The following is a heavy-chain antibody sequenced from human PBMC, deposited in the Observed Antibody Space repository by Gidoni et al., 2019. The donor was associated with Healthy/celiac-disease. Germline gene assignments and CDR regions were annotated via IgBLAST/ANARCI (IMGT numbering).Heavy chain of an antibody. V-gene: IGHV4-34*01. CDR1: GGSFSGYY. CDR2: INHSGST. Sequence: QVQLQQWGAGLLKPSETLSLTCAVYGGSFSGYYWSWIRQPPGKGLEWIGEINHSGSTNYNPSLKSRVTISVDTSKNQFSLKLSSVTAADTAVYYCARKGVGYWDYYYYYMDVWGKGTTVTVSS. CDR3: ARKGVGYWDYYYYYMDV. D-gene: IGHD3-22*01. J-gene: IGHJ6*03.